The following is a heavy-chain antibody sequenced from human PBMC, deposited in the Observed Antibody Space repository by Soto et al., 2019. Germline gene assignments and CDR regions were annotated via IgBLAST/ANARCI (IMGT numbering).Heavy chain of an antibody. CDR1: GGTFNNYA. V-gene: IGHV1-69*01. D-gene: IGHD3-3*02. J-gene: IGHJ5*02. CDR2: IVPMFGTT. Sequence: QVQLVQPGAEMKKPGSSVKVSCKASGGTFNNYAISWVRQAPGQGLEWMGVIVPMFGTTDYAQKFQRRVTITADGSTSTAYMELSSLGSEDSAVYYCAKLGERSWFDPWGQGSLVSVSS. CDR3: AKLGERSWFDP.